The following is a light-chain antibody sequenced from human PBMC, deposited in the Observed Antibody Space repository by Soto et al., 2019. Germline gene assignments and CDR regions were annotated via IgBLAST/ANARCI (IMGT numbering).Light chain of an antibody. Sequence: QSVLTQPASVSGSPGQSITISCTGTSSDVGGYNHVSWYQQHPGKVPKLMIYEVSNRPSGVSNRFSGSKSGNTASLTISGLQAEDEADYSSNSFSSSSTHYVFGTGTKVTVL. V-gene: IGLV2-14*01. CDR2: EVS. CDR1: SSDVGGYNH. CDR3: NSFSSSSTHYV. J-gene: IGLJ1*01.